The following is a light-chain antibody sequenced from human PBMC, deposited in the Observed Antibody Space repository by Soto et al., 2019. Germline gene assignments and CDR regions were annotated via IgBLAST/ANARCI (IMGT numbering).Light chain of an antibody. CDR3: SSFTISSTLPVV. J-gene: IGLJ1*01. CDR1: SSDVGGYNY. Sequence: QSVLTQPASVSGSPGQSITISCAGTSSDVGGYNYVSWYQHHPGEAPKLIIYEVTNRPSGVSARFSGSKSGNTASLTISGLQPEDEADYYCSSFTISSTLPVVFGTGTKVTVL. CDR2: EVT. V-gene: IGLV2-14*01.